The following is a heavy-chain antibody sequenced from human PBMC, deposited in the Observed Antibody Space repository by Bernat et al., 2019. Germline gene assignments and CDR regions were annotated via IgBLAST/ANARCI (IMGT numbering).Heavy chain of an antibody. J-gene: IGHJ4*02. CDR2: IYSGGST. D-gene: IGHD6-19*01. CDR3: ARGRSAVAGTDY. CDR1: GFTVSSNY. Sequence: EVQLVESGGGLVQPGGSLRLSCAASGFTVSSNYMSWVRQAPGKGLEWVSVIYSGGSTYYADAVKGSLTISRDNSKNTRYLKMNSLRAEDTAVYYCARGRSAVAGTDYWGQGTLVTVSS. V-gene: IGHV3-66*01.